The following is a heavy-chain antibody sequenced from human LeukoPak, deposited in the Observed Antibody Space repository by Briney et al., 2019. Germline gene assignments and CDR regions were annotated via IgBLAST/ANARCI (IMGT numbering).Heavy chain of an antibody. CDR2: IRCRTDGGKT. CDR1: AFTFSKVW. Sequence: GGSLRLSCAASAFTFSKVWMSWVRQAPGKGLEWVGRIRCRTDGGKTDYAVPVKGRFTISRDDSKNTLYLQMDSLKTEDTAVYYCNSPACGYSYGVLDSWGQGALVTVSS. V-gene: IGHV3-15*01. D-gene: IGHD5-18*01. J-gene: IGHJ4*02. CDR3: NSPACGYSYGVLDS.